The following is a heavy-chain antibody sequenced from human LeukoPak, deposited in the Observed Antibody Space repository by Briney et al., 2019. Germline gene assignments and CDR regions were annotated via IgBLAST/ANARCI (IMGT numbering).Heavy chain of an antibody. CDR2: INKDGGEK. Sequence: GGSLRLSCAASGFTFSSYWMSWVRQAPGKGLEWVANINKDGGEKYYVDSVKGRFTISRDNAKNSLYLRMNSLRADDTAVYYCVKDSPPRYSGSPPAYWGQGTLVTVSS. CDR3: VKDSPPRYSGSPPAY. V-gene: IGHV3-7*03. D-gene: IGHD1-26*01. J-gene: IGHJ4*02. CDR1: GFTFSSYW.